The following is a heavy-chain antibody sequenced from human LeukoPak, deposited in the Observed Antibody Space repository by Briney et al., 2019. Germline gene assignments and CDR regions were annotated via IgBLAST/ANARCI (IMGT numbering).Heavy chain of an antibody. CDR1: GFTFSDYY. V-gene: IGHV3-11*04. CDR3: AIYNTYYPMDY. Sequence: GGSLRLSCAASGFTFSDYYMSWIRQALGKGLEWVSYISSSGSTIYYADSVKGRFTISRDNAKNSLYLQMNSLRAEDTAVYYCAIYNTYYPMDYWGQGTLVTVSS. CDR2: ISSSGSTI. J-gene: IGHJ4*02. D-gene: IGHD3-10*01.